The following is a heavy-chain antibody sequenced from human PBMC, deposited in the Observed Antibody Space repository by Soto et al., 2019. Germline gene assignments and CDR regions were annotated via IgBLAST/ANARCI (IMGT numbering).Heavy chain of an antibody. CDR3: AGAVGRGVIINLDY. V-gene: IGHV4-39*01. Sequence: SETLSLTCTVSGGSISSSSYYWGWIRQPPGKGLEWIGSIYYSGSTYYNPSLKSRVTISVDTSKNQFSLKLSSVTAADTAAYYCAGAVGRGVIINLDYWGQGTLVTVSS. J-gene: IGHJ4*02. CDR2: IYYSGST. D-gene: IGHD3-10*01. CDR1: GGSISSSSYY.